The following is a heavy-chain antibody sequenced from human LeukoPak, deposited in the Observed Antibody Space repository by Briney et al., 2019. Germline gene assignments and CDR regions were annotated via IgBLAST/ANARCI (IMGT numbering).Heavy chain of an antibody. J-gene: IGHJ4*02. Sequence: GGSLRLSCAASGFTFDDYAMHWVRQAPGKGLEWVSGISWNSGTIGYADSVKGRFTISRDNAKNSLYLQMNSLRAEDTALYCCAKALSGYSYGTFDFWGQGTLVTVSS. CDR2: ISWNSGTI. D-gene: IGHD5-18*01. CDR3: AKALSGYSYGTFDF. V-gene: IGHV3-9*01. CDR1: GFTFDDYA.